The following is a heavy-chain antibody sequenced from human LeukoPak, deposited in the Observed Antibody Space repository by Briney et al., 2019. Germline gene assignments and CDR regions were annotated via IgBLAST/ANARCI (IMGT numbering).Heavy chain of an antibody. Sequence: SETLSLTCTVSGGSISSSSYYWGWIRQPPGKGLEWIGSIYYSGSTYYNPSLKSRVTISVDTSKNQFSLKLSSVTAADTAVYYCARAGYYYDSSGYPNGPAVDYWGQGTLVTVSS. CDR3: ARAGYYYDSSGYPNGPAVDY. V-gene: IGHV4-39*07. D-gene: IGHD3-22*01. CDR2: IYYSGST. CDR1: GGSISSSSYY. J-gene: IGHJ4*02.